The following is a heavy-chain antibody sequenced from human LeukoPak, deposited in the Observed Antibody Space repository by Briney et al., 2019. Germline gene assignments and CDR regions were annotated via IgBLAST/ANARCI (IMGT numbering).Heavy chain of an antibody. CDR2: ISSSSSYI. CDR3: ARLYDDKTIFDY. Sequence: GGSLRLSCAASGFTFSSYSMNWVRQAPGKGLEWVSSISSSSSYIYYADSVKGRFIISRDNAQNSLYLQMDNLRAEDTAVYYCARLYDDKTIFDYWGQGTLVTVSS. V-gene: IGHV3-21*01. CDR1: GFTFSSYS. J-gene: IGHJ4*02. D-gene: IGHD5/OR15-5a*01.